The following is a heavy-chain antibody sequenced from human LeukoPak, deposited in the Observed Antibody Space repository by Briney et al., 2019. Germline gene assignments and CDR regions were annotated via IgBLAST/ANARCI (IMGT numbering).Heavy chain of an antibody. V-gene: IGHV3-20*04. CDR1: GFTFDDYG. D-gene: IGHD6-19*01. Sequence: GGSLRLSCAASGFTFDDYGMSLVRQAPGKGLEWVSGINWNGGSTGYADSVKGRFTISRDNAKNSLYLQMNSLRAEDTALYYCARDYSSGWYDYFDSWGQGTLVTVSS. J-gene: IGHJ4*02. CDR2: INWNGGST. CDR3: ARDYSSGWYDYFDS.